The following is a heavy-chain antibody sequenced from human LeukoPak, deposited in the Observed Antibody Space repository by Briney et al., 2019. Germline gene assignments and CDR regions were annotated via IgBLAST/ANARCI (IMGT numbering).Heavy chain of an antibody. V-gene: IGHV3-33*06. CDR3: AEDLRVGTIGGDY. J-gene: IGHJ4*02. Sequence: GGSLRLSCAASGFTFSSYGMHWVRQAPGKGLEWVAVIWYDGSNKYYADSVKGRFTISRDNSKNTLYLQMNSLRAEDTAVYYCAEDLRVGTIGGDYWGQGTLVTVSS. CDR2: IWYDGSNK. D-gene: IGHD1/OR15-1a*01. CDR1: GFTFSSYG.